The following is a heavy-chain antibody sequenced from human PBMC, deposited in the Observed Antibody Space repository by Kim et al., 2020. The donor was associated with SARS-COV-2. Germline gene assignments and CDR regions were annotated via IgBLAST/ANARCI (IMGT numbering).Heavy chain of an antibody. Sequence: ASVKVSCKASGYTFTSYGISWVRQAPGQGLEWMGWISAYNGNTNYAQKLQGRVTMTTDTSTSTAYMELRSLRSDDTAVYYCATYSGWYGPLLYHLLDYWGQGTLVTVSS. CDR2: ISAYNGNT. V-gene: IGHV1-18*01. D-gene: IGHD6-19*01. J-gene: IGHJ4*02. CDR1: GYTFTSYG. CDR3: ATYSGWYGPLLYHLLDY.